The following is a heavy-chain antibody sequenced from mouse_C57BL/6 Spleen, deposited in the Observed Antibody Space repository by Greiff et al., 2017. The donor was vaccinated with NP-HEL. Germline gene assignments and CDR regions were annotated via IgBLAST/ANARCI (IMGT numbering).Heavy chain of an antibody. D-gene: IGHD1-1*01. J-gene: IGHJ2*01. CDR2: ISSGGSYT. CDR3: ARRGYYGSNDY. CDR1: GFTFSSYG. Sequence: EVMLVESGGDLVKPGGSLKLSCAASGFTFSSYGMSWVRQTPDKRLEWVATISSGGSYTYYPDSVKGRFTISRDNAKNTLYLQMSSLKSEDTAMYYCARRGYYGSNDYWGQGTTLTVSS. V-gene: IGHV5-6*02.